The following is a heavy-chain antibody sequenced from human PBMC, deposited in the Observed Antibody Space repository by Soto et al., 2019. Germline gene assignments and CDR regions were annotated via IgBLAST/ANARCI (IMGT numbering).Heavy chain of an antibody. CDR3: ARGQTGDWAY. J-gene: IGHJ4*02. D-gene: IGHD7-27*01. CDR1: GGSISSYY. Sequence: ETLSLTCTVSGGSISSYYWSWIRQPPGKGLEWIGYIYYSGSTNYNPSLKSRVTISVDTSKNQFSLKLSSVTAADTAVYYCARGQTGDWAYWGQGTLVTVSS. CDR2: IYYSGST. V-gene: IGHV4-59*01.